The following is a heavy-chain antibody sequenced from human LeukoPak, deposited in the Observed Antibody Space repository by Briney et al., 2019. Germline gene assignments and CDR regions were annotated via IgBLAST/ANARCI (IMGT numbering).Heavy chain of an antibody. J-gene: IGHJ5*02. CDR1: GGSFSGYY. CDR3: ARQSGWYTGFNWFDP. CDR2: INHSGST. Sequence: SETLSLTCAVYGGSFSGYYWSWIRQPPGKGLEWIGEINHSGSTNHNPSLKSRVTISVDTSKNQFSLTLSSVTAADTAVYYCARQSGWYTGFNWFDPWGQGTLVTVSS. V-gene: IGHV4-34*01. D-gene: IGHD6-19*01.